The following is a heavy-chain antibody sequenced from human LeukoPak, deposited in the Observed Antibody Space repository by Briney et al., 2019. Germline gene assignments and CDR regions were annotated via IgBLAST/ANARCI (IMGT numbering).Heavy chain of an antibody. D-gene: IGHD3-22*01. CDR3: ARGVGSTYDSSGLYFDY. CDR2: IYHSGST. J-gene: IGHJ4*02. V-gene: IGHV4-30-2*01. CDR1: GGSISSGGYS. Sequence: PSQTLSLTCAVSGGSISSGGYSWSWIRQPPGKGLEWIGYIYHSGSTNYNPSLKSRVTISVDTSKNQFSLKLSSVTAADTAVYYCARGVGSTYDSSGLYFDYWGQGTLVTVSS.